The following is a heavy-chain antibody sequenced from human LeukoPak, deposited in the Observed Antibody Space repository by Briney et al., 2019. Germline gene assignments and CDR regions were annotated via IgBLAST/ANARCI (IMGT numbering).Heavy chain of an antibody. CDR3: ARLGAGPTYYDFWSGYSSFYFDY. CDR1: GGSTSSGNYY. D-gene: IGHD3-3*01. Sequence: PSETLSLTCTVSGGSTSSGNYYWGWLRQPPGTGLEWIGGISSSGNTYYNPSLKSRITISIDTSKNHFSLKLSSVSAADTAVYYCARLGAGPTYYDFWSGYSSFYFDYWGQGTLVTVSS. CDR2: ISSSGNT. J-gene: IGHJ4*02. V-gene: IGHV4-39*02.